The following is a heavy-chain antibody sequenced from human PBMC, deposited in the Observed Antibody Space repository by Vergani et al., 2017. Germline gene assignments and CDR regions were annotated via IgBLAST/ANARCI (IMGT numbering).Heavy chain of an antibody. CDR2: INPSGGST. D-gene: IGHD2-15*01. V-gene: IGHV1-46*01. CDR1: GYTFTSYY. J-gene: IGHJ3*02. CDR3: ARAPRVLMEADAFDI. Sequence: QVQLVQSGAEVKKPGASVKVSCKASGYTFTSYYMHWVRQAPGQGLEWMGIINPSGGSTSYAQKFQGRVTMTRDTSTSTVYMELSSLRSEDTAVYYCARAPRVLMEADAFDIWGQGTMVTVSS.